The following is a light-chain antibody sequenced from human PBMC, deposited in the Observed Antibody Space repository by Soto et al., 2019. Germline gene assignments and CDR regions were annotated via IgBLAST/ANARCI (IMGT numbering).Light chain of an antibody. V-gene: IGKV3-15*01. CDR3: QQYNNWPRT. J-gene: IGKJ2*01. CDR1: QSVSTN. CDR2: GAS. Sequence: ETVMTQSAAALSVSVGERVTLSCRASQSVSTNLAWYQQRPGQAPRLLIHGASTRATGVPDRISGSGSGTDFTLTISSLQSEDFAVYYCQQYNNWPRTFGQGTKLEIK.